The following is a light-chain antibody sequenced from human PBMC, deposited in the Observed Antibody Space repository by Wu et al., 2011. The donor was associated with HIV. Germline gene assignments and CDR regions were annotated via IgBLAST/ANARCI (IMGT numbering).Light chain of an antibody. V-gene: IGKV3-11*01. J-gene: IGKJ5*01. Sequence: ATLSCRASQTLSYSLAWFLQKPGQAPRLLIYDASNRVTGIPPRFSGSGSGTHFTLTISNLEPEDFAVYYCQQSDNGPLTFGQGTRLEIK. CDR2: DAS. CDR1: QTLSYS. CDR3: QQSDNGPLT.